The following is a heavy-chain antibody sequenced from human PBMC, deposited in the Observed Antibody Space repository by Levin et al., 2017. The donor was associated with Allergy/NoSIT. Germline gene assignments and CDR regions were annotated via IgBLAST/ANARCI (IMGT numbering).Heavy chain of an antibody. CDR3: ASSQGVDTAMAMGY. Sequence: SETLSLTCTVSGGSISSSSYYWGWIRQPPGKGLEWIGSIYYSGSTYYNPSLKSRVTISVDTSKNQFSLKLSSVTAADTAVYYCASSQGVDTAMAMGYWGQGTLVTVSS. V-gene: IGHV4-39*01. CDR1: GGSISSSSYY. D-gene: IGHD5-18*01. J-gene: IGHJ4*02. CDR2: IYYSGST.